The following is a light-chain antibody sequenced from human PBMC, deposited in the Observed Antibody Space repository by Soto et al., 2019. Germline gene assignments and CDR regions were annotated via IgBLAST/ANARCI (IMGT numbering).Light chain of an antibody. CDR3: QQLNSYPLT. J-gene: IGKJ3*01. Sequence: IQLTQSPSSLSASVGDRVTITCRASQGISTYLAWYQQKPGKAPTLLIYAASTLQSGVPSRFSGSGSGTAFPLTISSLPPEDFATYFCQQLNSYPLTFGPGTKVDIK. V-gene: IGKV1-9*01. CDR1: QGISTY. CDR2: AAS.